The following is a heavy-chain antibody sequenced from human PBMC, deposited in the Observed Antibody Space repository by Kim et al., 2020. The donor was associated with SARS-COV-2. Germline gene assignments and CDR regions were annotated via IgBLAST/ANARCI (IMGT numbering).Heavy chain of an antibody. Sequence: ASAVKCRFTIDRDNAKNSLYLQMNSMRDEDTAVYYCARDRLDYYGSSFDYWGQGTLVTVSS. V-gene: IGHV3-48*02. D-gene: IGHD3-10*01. CDR3: ARDRLDYYGSSFDY. J-gene: IGHJ4*02.